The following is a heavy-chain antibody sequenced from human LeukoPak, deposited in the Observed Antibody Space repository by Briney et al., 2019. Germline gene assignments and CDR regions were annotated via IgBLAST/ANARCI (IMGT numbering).Heavy chain of an antibody. D-gene: IGHD2-15*01. J-gene: IGHJ6*02. V-gene: IGHV1-69*05. CDR1: GGTFSSYA. Sequence: ASVKVSCKASGGTFSSYAISWVRQAPGQGLEWMGGIIPIFGTANYAQKLQGRATMTTDTSTSTAYMELRSLRSDDTAVYYCARVPSTELSWWGYYYYYGMDVWGQGTTVTVSS. CDR3: ARVPSTELSWWGYYYYYGMDV. CDR2: IIPIFGTA.